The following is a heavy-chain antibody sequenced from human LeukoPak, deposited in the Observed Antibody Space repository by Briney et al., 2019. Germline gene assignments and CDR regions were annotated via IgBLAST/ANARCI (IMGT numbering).Heavy chain of an antibody. CDR3: AKAVREYSGDDHPRKGYFDY. V-gene: IGHV3-23*01. D-gene: IGHD5-12*01. CDR1: GFTFSSYA. J-gene: IGHJ4*02. Sequence: HPGGSLSLSCAASGFTFSSYAMSWVRQAPGKGLEWVSAISGSGGSTYYADSVKGRFTSSRDNSKNTLYLQMNSLRAEDTAVYYCAKAVREYSGDDHPRKGYFDYWGQGTLVTVSS. CDR2: ISGSGGST.